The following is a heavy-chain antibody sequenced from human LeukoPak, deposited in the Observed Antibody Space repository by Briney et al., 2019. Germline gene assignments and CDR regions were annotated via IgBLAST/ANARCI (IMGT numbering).Heavy chain of an antibody. V-gene: IGHV4-31*03. Sequence: PSETLPLTCTVSGGSISSGAFYWSWIRQHPGKGLEWIGYTYYSGSTYYNPSLRSRVTISVDTSKNQFSLKLSSVTAADTAVYYCAGSYRSASISNGMDVWGQGTTVTASS. CDR1: GGSISSGAFY. CDR2: TYYSGST. CDR3: AGSYRSASISNGMDV. J-gene: IGHJ6*02. D-gene: IGHD6-6*01.